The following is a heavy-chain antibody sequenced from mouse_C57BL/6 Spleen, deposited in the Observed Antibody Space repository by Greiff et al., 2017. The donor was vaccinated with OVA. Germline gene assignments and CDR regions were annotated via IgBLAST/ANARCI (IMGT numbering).Heavy chain of an antibody. CDR3: TGDGYYYYAMDY. CDR1: GFTFSNYW. CDR2: IRLKSDNYAT. V-gene: IGHV6-3*01. Sequence: EVKLMESGGGLVQPGGSMKLSCVASGFTFSNYWMNWVRPSPEKGLEWVAQIRLKSDNYATHYAESVKGRFTISRDDSKSSVYLQMNNLRAEDTGIYYCTGDGYYYYAMDYWGQGTSVTVSS. D-gene: IGHD2-3*01. J-gene: IGHJ4*01.